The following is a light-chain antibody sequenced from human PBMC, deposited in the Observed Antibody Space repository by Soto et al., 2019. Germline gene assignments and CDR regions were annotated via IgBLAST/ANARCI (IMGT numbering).Light chain of an antibody. CDR2: LGS. Sequence: DIVMTQSPLSLPVTPGEPASISCRSSQSLLHSNGYNYLDCYLQKPGQSPQLLIYLGSNRASGVPDRFSVSGSGTDFTLRISRVEAEDVGVYYCMQALQTPYTFGQGTKLEIK. CDR3: MQALQTPYT. J-gene: IGKJ2*01. V-gene: IGKV2-28*01. CDR1: QSLLHSNGYNY.